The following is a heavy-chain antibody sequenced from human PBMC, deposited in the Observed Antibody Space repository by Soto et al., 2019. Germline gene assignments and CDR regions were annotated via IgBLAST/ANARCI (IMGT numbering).Heavy chain of an antibody. D-gene: IGHD3-9*01. CDR3: AKLPQYETLTGYLNYFDY. V-gene: IGHV3-23*01. CDR1: GFTFSSYA. J-gene: IGHJ4*02. Sequence: WGSPRLSCAASGFTFSSYAMSWVRQGPGKGLEWVASVSGSGGSTYYADSVKGRFTISRDNSKNTLYLQMNSLRTEDTAVYFCAKLPQYETLTGYLNYFDYWGPGILVTVSS. CDR2: VSGSGGST.